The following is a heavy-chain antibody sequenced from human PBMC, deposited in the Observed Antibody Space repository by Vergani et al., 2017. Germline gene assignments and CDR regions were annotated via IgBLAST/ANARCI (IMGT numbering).Heavy chain of an antibody. V-gene: IGHV3-9*01. Sequence: EVQLVESGGGLVQPGGSLRLSCAASGFTFDDYAMHWVRQAPGKGLEWVSGISWNSGSIGYADSVKGRFTISRDNAKNSLYLQMNSLRAEDTALYYCAKGSSSYYYYYYMDVWGKGTTVTVSS. CDR1: GFTFDDYA. J-gene: IGHJ6*03. CDR3: AKGSSSYYYYYYMDV. D-gene: IGHD6-6*01. CDR2: ISWNSGSI.